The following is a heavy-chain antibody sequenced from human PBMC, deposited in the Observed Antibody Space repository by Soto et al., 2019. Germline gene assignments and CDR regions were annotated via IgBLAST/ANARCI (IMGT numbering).Heavy chain of an antibody. V-gene: IGHV3-30*04. Sequence: GGSLRLACAASGFTFGSYAMHWVRQAPGKGLEWVAVISYDGSNKYYADSVKGRFTISRDNSKNTLYLQMNSLRAEDTAVYYCARARAGYWGASDIWGQGTMVTVS. CDR1: GFTFGSYA. CDR2: ISYDGSNK. J-gene: IGHJ3*02. D-gene: IGHD2-2*03. CDR3: ARARAGYWGASDI.